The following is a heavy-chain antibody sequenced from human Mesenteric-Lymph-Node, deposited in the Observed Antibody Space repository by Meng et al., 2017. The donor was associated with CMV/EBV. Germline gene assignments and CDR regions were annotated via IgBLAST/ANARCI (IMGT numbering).Heavy chain of an antibody. Sequence: GESLKISCAASGFTFSNYGMHWVRQAPGKGLEWVAFIRYDGSNKYYGDSVKGRFTVSRDNSKNTLSLQMNSLRAEDTAVYYCAKDVYYDFWGGGMDVWGQGTTVTVSS. V-gene: IGHV3-30*02. CDR2: IRYDGSNK. CDR3: AKDVYYDFWGGGMDV. CDR1: GFTFSNYG. D-gene: IGHD3-3*01. J-gene: IGHJ6*02.